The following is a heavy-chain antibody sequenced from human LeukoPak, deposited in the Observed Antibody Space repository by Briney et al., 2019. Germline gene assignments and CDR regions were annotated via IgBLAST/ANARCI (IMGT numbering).Heavy chain of an antibody. J-gene: IGHJ5*02. CDR2: IHPGDSDT. Sequence: GESLKISCKGSGYSFTSYWIGWVRQVPGKGLEWMGIIHPGDSDTRYSPSFQGQVTISADKSISTAYLQWSSLKASDTAMYYCARQSYGDYNWFDPWGQGTLVTVSS. CDR1: GYSFTSYW. CDR3: ARQSYGDYNWFDP. D-gene: IGHD4-17*01. V-gene: IGHV5-51*01.